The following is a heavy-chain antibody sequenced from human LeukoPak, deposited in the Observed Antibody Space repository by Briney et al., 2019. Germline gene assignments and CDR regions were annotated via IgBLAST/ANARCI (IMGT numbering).Heavy chain of an antibody. D-gene: IGHD5-12*01. V-gene: IGHV3-48*03. CDR2: ISSSGTTI. Sequence: QPGGSLRLSCAASGFTFSSYEMHWVRQAPGKGLEWVADISSSGTTIYYADSVKGRFTISRDNAKNSLYLQMNSLRAEDTAAYYCARLLVATPGVDPWGQGTLVTVSS. CDR1: GFTFSSYE. J-gene: IGHJ5*02. CDR3: ARLLVATPGVDP.